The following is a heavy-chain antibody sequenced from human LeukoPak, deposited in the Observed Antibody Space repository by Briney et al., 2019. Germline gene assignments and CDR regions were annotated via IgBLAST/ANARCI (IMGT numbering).Heavy chain of an antibody. Sequence: SETLSLTCAVYGGSFSGYYWSWIRQPPGKGLEWIGEINHSGSTNYNPSLKSRVTISVDTSKNQFSLKLSSVTAADTAVYYCARTTYYYGSGSSNPWGQGTLVTVSS. V-gene: IGHV4-34*01. CDR2: INHSGST. CDR3: ARTTYYYGSGSSNP. J-gene: IGHJ5*02. CDR1: GGSFSGYY. D-gene: IGHD3-10*01.